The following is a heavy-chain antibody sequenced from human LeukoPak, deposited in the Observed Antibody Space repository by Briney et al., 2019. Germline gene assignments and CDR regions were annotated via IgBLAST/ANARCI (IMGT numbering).Heavy chain of an antibody. CDR3: ARKGYSSGWYGENWFDP. V-gene: IGHV3-21*01. CDR2: ISSSSSYI. CDR1: GFTFSTFA. Sequence: PGGSLRLSCAASGFTFSTFAMIWVRQLPGKGLEWVSSISSSSSYIYYADSVKGRFTISRDNAKNSLYLQMNSLRAEDTAVYYCARKGYSSGWYGENWFDPWGQGTLVTVSS. J-gene: IGHJ5*02. D-gene: IGHD6-19*01.